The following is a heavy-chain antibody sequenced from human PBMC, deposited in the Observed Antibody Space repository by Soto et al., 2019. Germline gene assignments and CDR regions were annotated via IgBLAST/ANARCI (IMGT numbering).Heavy chain of an antibody. Sequence: PGEAQKISCQAPSDYSSNYWIASIRQVPGKGMESVGIIYPGDYTIKYTPTFHSQVTFSPDKSISTAYLQWGSLTASDTGINYCMRRNQNIPGDYLGQGTLVTVSS. CDR1: SDYSSNYW. CDR2: IYPGDYTI. V-gene: IGHV5-51*01. J-gene: IGHJ4*02. CDR3: MRRNQNIPGDY.